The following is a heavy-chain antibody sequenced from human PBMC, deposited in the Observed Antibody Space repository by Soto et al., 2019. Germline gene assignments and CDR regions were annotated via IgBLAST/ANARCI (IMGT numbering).Heavy chain of an antibody. CDR1: GGSISGAGYY. CDR2: IYHSVTF. CDR3: ARAQFYSGSGNYNNLMFDP. Sequence: AWETLSLTFAVSGGSISGAGYYWSWIRQPPGGALEWIGYIYHSVTFLKHPSLKTRLTMSLDRSNNQFSLTLNSVTAADTAVSYCARAQFYSGSGNYNNLMFDPWRQGTQVTVSS. J-gene: IGHJ5*02. V-gene: IGHV4-30-2*01. D-gene: IGHD3-10*01.